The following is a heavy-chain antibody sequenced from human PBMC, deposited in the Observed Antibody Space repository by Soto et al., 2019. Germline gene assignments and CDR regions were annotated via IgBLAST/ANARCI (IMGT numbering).Heavy chain of an antibody. CDR1: GGSITSSY. CDR2: IYDTGISGYTPST. CDR3: ARGEDAFFYYGLDV. Sequence: PSETLSLTCTVSGGSITSSYWSWIRRPPGKGLEWIAYIYDTGISGYTPSTSYNPSLKSRVTMSVDTSKSQFSLKLTSVTAAETAVYYCARGEDAFFYYGLDVWGQGITVTVSS. V-gene: IGHV4-59*01. J-gene: IGHJ6*02.